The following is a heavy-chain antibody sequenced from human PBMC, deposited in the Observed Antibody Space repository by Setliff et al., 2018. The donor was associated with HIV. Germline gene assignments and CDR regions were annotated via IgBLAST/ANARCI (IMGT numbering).Heavy chain of an antibody. D-gene: IGHD2-2*01. V-gene: IGHV4-59*01. J-gene: IGHJ5*02. CDR1: GASISSDT. CDR3: ARGGTSSNWFDP. Sequence: LSLTCIVSGASISSDTWSWIRQPPGKGLQWIGFIYNSEITNYNPSLKSRVTISLDMSKNQFSLKLTSVTAAGTAVYYCARGGTSSNWFDPWGQGTLVTVSS. CDR2: IYNSEIT.